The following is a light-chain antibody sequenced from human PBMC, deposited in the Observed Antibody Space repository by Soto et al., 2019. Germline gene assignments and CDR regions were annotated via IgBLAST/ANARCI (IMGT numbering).Light chain of an antibody. Sequence: QPVLTQPASVSGSPGQSITISCTGTSSDVGGYNYVSWYQHHPGKAPKLMIYEVVNRPSGVSNRFSGSKSGNTASLTISGLQAEDEADYYCTSYTSSSPLVFGTGTKVTVL. CDR2: EVV. J-gene: IGLJ1*01. CDR1: SSDVGGYNY. V-gene: IGLV2-14*01. CDR3: TSYTSSSPLV.